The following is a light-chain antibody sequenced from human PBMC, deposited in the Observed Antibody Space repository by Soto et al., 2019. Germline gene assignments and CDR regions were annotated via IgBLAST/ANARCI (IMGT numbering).Light chain of an antibody. CDR1: QSVKTN. V-gene: IGKV3-15*01. CDR2: GAS. Sequence: VVMTQSPGTLSVSPGESATLSCRASQSVKTNLAWYQQKVGQAPRLLIYGASTRAAGIPARFSASGSGTDFTLTISSLQSEDFAFYYCQQYDNWVTFGPGTQVDFK. CDR3: QQYDNWVT. J-gene: IGKJ3*01.